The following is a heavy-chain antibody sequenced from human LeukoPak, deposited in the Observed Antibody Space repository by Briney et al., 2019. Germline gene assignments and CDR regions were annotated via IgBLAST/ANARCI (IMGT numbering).Heavy chain of an antibody. J-gene: IGHJ4*02. Sequence: GGSLRLSCAASGFTFSSYSMNWVRQARGKGLEWVSSISSSSSYIYYADSVKGRFTISRDNAKNSLYLQMNSLRAEDTAVYYCARTSGFYDSSGYIFDYWGQGTLVTVSS. CDR1: GFTFSSYS. CDR3: ARTSGFYDSSGYIFDY. CDR2: ISSSSSYI. V-gene: IGHV3-21*01. D-gene: IGHD3-22*01.